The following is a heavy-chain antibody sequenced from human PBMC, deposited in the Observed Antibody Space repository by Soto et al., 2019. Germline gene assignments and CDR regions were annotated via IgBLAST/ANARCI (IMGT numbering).Heavy chain of an antibody. CDR1: GFTFSSYV. Sequence: QVQLVESGGSVVQPGRSLTLSCAASGFTFSSYVIHWVRQTPDKGLEWVAFISRDGSKAYYADSVKGRFTISRDNSKNTLYLEMNSLRAEDSAVYYCARDDEGGSDCDLGYWGQGTLVTVSS. V-gene: IGHV3-30-3*01. CDR2: ISRDGSKA. D-gene: IGHD1-26*01. CDR3: ARDDEGGSDCDLGY. J-gene: IGHJ4*02.